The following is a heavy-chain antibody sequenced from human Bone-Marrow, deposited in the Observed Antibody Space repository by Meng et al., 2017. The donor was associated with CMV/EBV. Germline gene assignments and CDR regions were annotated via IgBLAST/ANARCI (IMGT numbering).Heavy chain of an antibody. CDR3: ARGGVFIAAAVLSVYYYYYYGMDV. J-gene: IGHJ6*02. Sequence: GSLRLSCTVSGGSISSSSYYWGWIRQPPGKGLEWIGSIYYSGSTYYNPSLKSRVTISVDTSKNQFSLKLSSVTAADTAVYYCARGGVFIAAAVLSVYYYYYYGMDVWGQGTTVTVSS. CDR2: IYYSGST. D-gene: IGHD6-13*01. V-gene: IGHV4-39*07. CDR1: GGSISSSSYY.